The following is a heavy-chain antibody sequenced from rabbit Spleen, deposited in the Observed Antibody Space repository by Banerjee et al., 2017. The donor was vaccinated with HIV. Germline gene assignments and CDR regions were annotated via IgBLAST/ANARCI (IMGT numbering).Heavy chain of an antibody. CDR1: GVSFSFNNY. V-gene: IGHV1S40*01. CDR2: IDVGSSGFT. J-gene: IGHJ6*01. Sequence: VESGGDLVKPGASLTLTCTASGVSFSFNNYMCWVRQAPGKGLEWIGCIDVGSSGFTYFASWAKGRFPISKASSTTVTLQMTSLTAADTATYFCARDAATSFSSYGMDLWGPGTLVTVS. CDR3: ARDAATSFSSYGMDL. D-gene: IGHD8-1*01.